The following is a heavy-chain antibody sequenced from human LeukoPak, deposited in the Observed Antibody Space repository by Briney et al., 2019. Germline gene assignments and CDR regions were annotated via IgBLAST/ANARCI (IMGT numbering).Heavy chain of an antibody. V-gene: IGHV3-30-3*01. CDR2: ISYDGSNK. CDR1: GFTFSSYA. D-gene: IGHD3-22*01. J-gene: IGHJ4*02. Sequence: GGSLRLSCAASGFTFSSYAMHWVRQAPGKGLEWVAVISYDGSNKYYADSVKGRFTISRDSSKNTLYLQMNSLRAEDTAVYYCARDARLYDSSGYYLDYWGQGTLVTVSS. CDR3: ARDARLYDSSGYYLDY.